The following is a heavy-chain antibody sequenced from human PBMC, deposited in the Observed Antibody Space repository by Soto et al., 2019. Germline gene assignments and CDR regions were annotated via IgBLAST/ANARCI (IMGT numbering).Heavy chain of an antibody. D-gene: IGHD3-10*01. J-gene: IGHJ4*02. Sequence: ASVKVSCKASGDTFSFYTINWVRQAPGLGLEWVGRINPIVSMSNYAQKFQGRVTMTADKSTSTAYMELRSLRSDDTAMYFCAASYGSGYRAFDYWGQGALVTVSS. CDR1: GDTFSFYT. CDR3: AASYGSGYRAFDY. CDR2: INPIVSMS. V-gene: IGHV1-69*02.